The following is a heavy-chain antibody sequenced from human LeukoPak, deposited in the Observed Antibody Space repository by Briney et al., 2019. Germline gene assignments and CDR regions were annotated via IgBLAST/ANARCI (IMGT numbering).Heavy chain of an antibody. D-gene: IGHD3-3*01. CDR1: GLTVSSNY. J-gene: IGHJ4*02. CDR2: ISSSSSTI. CDR3: ARDSITIFGVINY. V-gene: IGHV3-48*01. Sequence: GGSLRLSCAASGLTVSSNYMNWVRQAPGKGLEWVSYISSSSSTIYYADSVKGRFTISRDNAKNSLYLQMNSLRAEDTAVYYCARDSITIFGVINYWGQGTLVTVSS.